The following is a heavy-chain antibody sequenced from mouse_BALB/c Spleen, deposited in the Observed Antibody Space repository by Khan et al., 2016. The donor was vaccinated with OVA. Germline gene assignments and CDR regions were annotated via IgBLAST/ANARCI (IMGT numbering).Heavy chain of an antibody. CDR3: ARGNYYGYYVDY. D-gene: IGHD1-1*01. Sequence: EVQLVESGPGLVKPSQSLSLTCTVTGYSITSGYAWNWIRQFPGNKLEWMGYISYSGGTSYNPSLKSRISLTRDTSQNQFFLPLNSVTTEDTATDYCARGNYYGYYVDYWGQGTPLTVSA. CDR2: ISYSGGT. CDR1: GYSITSGYA. J-gene: IGHJ2*01. V-gene: IGHV3-2*02.